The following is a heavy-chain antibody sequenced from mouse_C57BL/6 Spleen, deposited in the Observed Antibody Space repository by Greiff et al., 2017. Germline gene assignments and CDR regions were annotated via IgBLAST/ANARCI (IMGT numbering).Heavy chain of an antibody. D-gene: IGHD1-1*01. CDR1: GFTFSSYA. J-gene: IGHJ4*01. CDR2: ISSGGDYI. V-gene: IGHV5-9-1*02. CDR3: TRDRYYGSSYVGAMDY. Sequence: EVKVVESGEGLVKPGGSLKLSCAASGFTFSSYAMSWVRQTPEKRLEWVAYISSGGDYIYYADTVKGRFTISRDNARNTLYLQMSSLKSEDTAMYYCTRDRYYGSSYVGAMDYWGQGTSVTVSS.